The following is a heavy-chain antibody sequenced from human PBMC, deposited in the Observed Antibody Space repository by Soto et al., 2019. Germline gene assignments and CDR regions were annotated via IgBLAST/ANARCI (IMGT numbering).Heavy chain of an antibody. J-gene: IGHJ4*02. D-gene: IGHD3-3*01. CDR1: GGSFSPYY. CDR3: ARTQGLKDFWNGYSYPFDY. Sequence: SETLSLTCTVSGGSFSPYYWSWIRQPPGKGLEWIGYIYYSGNTNYNPSLMSRVTISVDTSKDQFSLRLNSVTAADTAVYYCARTQGLKDFWNGYSYPFDYWGQGTLVTVSS. V-gene: IGHV4-59*01. CDR2: IYYSGNT.